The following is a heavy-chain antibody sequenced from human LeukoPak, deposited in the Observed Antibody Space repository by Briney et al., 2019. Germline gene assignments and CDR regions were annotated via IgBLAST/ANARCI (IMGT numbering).Heavy chain of an antibody. CDR2: INHSGST. D-gene: IGHD5-24*01. Sequence: SEALSLTCAVYGGSFSGYYWSWIRQPPGKGLEWIGEINHSGSTNYNPSLKSRVTISVDTSKNQFSLKLSSVTAADTAVYYCAGVGRQGMATRFSYFDYWGQGTLVTVSS. J-gene: IGHJ4*02. V-gene: IGHV4-34*01. CDR1: GGSFSGYY. CDR3: AGVGRQGMATRFSYFDY.